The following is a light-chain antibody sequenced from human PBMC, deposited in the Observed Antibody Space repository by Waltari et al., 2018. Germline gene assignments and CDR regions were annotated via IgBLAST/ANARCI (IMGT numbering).Light chain of an antibody. V-gene: IGLV2-14*01. J-gene: IGLJ3*02. CDR3: SSYTTTTTV. CDR1: SSDVVVYNY. CDR2: AVS. Sequence: QPASMSGSPGQSITISCTGTSSDVVVYNYVSWYQQHPGKAPKLMIYAVSNRPSGVSNRFSGSKSGNTASLTISGLQAEDEADYYCSSYTTTTTVFGGGTKLTVL.